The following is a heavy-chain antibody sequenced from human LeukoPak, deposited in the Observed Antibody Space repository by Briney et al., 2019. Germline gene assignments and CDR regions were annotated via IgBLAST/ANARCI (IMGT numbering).Heavy chain of an antibody. CDR2: INHSGST. J-gene: IGHJ4*02. CDR3: ARDWRITMVRGVTLDY. D-gene: IGHD3-10*01. CDR1: GGSFSGYY. V-gene: IGHV4-34*01. Sequence: SETLSLTCAVYGGSFSGYYWSWIRQPPGKGLEWIGEINHSGSTNYNPSLKSRVTISVDTSKNQFSLKLSSVTAADTAVYYCARDWRITMVRGVTLDYWGQGTLVTVSS.